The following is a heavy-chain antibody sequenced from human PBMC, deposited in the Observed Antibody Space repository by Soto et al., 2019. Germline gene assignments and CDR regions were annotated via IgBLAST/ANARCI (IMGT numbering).Heavy chain of an antibody. D-gene: IGHD2-21*01. CDR2: INGNSNHI. V-gene: IGHV3-21*01. J-gene: IGHJ6*02. CDR3: AREQENLVIQPYYGLDV. Sequence: EVQLVESGGGLVKPGGSLRLSCEASEFTFSSYTMIWVRQAPGKGLEWVASINGNSNHIYHADSVKGRFTISRDNAKNTLSLQRNSLRGEDTAVYYCAREQENLVIQPYYGLDVWGQGTTVTVSS. CDR1: EFTFSSYT.